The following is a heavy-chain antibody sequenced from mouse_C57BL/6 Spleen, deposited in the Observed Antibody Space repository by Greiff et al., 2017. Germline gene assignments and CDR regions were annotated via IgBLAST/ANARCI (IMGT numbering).Heavy chain of an antibody. Sequence: QVQLQQPGAELVRPGSSVKLSCKASGYTFTSYWMHWVKQRPIQGLEWIGNIDPSDSETHYNQKFKDKATLTVDKSSSTAYMQLSSLTSEDSAVYYCARLGDGYYGAWFAYWGQGTLVTVSA. D-gene: IGHD2-3*01. CDR3: ARLGDGYYGAWFAY. CDR2: IDPSDSET. V-gene: IGHV1-52*01. J-gene: IGHJ3*01. CDR1: GYTFTSYW.